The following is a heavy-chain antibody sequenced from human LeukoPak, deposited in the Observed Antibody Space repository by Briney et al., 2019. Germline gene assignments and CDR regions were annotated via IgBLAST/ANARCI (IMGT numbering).Heavy chain of an antibody. CDR1: GFILSDYY. D-gene: IGHD3-3*01. J-gene: IGHJ4*02. Sequence: GGSLRLSCAASGFILSDYYMSWIRQVPGKGLEWVSYISGSSTYTNYADSVKGRFTISRDNAKNSLYLQMNSLRAEDTAVYYCARDPKTSPDFWSGYYTDADYWGQGTLVTVSS. CDR3: ARDPKTSPDFWSGYYTDADY. CDR2: ISGSSTYT. V-gene: IGHV3-11*06.